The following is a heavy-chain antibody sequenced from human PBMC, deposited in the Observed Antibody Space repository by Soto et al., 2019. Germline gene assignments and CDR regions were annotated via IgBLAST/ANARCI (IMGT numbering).Heavy chain of an antibody. CDR1: GGSFSDFA. CDR2: IIPMFAAT. Sequence: QVQLAQSGAEVRKPGSSVTVSCRASGGSFSDFAFSWVRQAPGQGLEWMGGIIPMFAATTYAQRFQDRVTITADASTKTVYLALSSLTSDDSAVYYCARGGIVAVPAALSSYDDYTNYRFDSWGQGTLVSVSS. CDR3: ARGGIVAVPAALSSYDDYTNYRFDS. D-gene: IGHD2-15*01. V-gene: IGHV1-69*01. J-gene: IGHJ4*02.